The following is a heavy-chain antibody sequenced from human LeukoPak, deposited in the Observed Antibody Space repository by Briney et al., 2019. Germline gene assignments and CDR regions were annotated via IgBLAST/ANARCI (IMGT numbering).Heavy chain of an antibody. D-gene: IGHD2-8*02. J-gene: IGHJ4*02. V-gene: IGHV3-7*03. Sequence: GGSLRLSCAVSGFTFSGFWMSWVRQAPGKGLEWVANIKQDGSEKYYADSVRGRFNISRENTKNSLSLQMNSLTVDDTAVYYCVRWGAWSSFDYWGQGTPVTVST. CDR1: GFTFSGFW. CDR3: VRWGAWSSFDY. CDR2: IKQDGSEK.